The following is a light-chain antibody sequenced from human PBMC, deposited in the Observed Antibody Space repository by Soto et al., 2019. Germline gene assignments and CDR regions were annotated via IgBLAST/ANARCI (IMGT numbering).Light chain of an antibody. CDR1: SSKIGSNT. J-gene: IGLJ1*01. V-gene: IGLV1-44*01. CDR3: AAWDDSLNGPYV. Sequence: QSVLTQPPSASGTPGQRVTISCSGSSSKIGSNTVNWYQQLPGTAPKLLIYSNNQRPSGVPDRFSGSKSGTSASLAISWLQSEDEADYYCAAWDDSLNGPYVFGTGTKVTVL. CDR2: SNN.